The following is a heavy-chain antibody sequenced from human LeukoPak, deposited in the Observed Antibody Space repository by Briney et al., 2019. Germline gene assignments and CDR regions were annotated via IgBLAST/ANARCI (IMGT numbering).Heavy chain of an antibody. V-gene: IGHV1-2*02. Sequence: ASVKVSCKASGYTFTGYYMHWVRQAPGQGLEWMGWINPNSGGTNYAQKFQGRVTMTRDTSISTAYMELSRLRSDDTAVYYCARELWLRSKAAAGSGGFDPWGQGTLATVSS. D-gene: IGHD6-13*01. CDR1: GYTFTGYY. CDR3: ARELWLRSKAAAGSGGFDP. J-gene: IGHJ5*02. CDR2: INPNSGGT.